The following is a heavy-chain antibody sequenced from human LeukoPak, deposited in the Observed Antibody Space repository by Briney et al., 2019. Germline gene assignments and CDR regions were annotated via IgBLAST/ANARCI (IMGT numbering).Heavy chain of an antibody. CDR3: ARAASRYSSSWYNY. CDR1: GGSISSYY. CDR2: IYYSGST. J-gene: IGHJ4*02. V-gene: IGHV4-59*01. D-gene: IGHD6-13*01. Sequence: PSETLSLTCTVSGGSISSYYWSWIRQPPGKGLEWIGYIYYSGSTNYNPSLKSRVTISVDTSKNQFSLKLSSVTAADTAVYYCARAASRYSSSWYNYWGQGTLVTVSS.